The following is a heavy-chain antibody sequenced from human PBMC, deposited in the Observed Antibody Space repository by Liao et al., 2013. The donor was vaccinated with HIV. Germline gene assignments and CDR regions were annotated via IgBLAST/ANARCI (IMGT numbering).Heavy chain of an antibody. V-gene: IGHV4-34*01. Sequence: QVQLQQWGAGLLKPSETLSLTCAVYGGSFSGYYWSWIRQPPGKGLEWIGEINHSGSTNYNPSLKSRVTISVDTSKNQFSLKLSSVTAADTAVYYCARAMGPASRRYCSGGSCYFGGYYFDYWGQGTLVTVSS. CDR3: ARAMGPASRRYCSGGSCYFGGYYFDY. J-gene: IGHJ4*02. CDR2: INHSGST. D-gene: IGHD2-15*01. CDR1: GGSFSGYY.